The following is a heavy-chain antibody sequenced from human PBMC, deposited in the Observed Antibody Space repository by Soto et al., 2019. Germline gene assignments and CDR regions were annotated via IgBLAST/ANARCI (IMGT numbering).Heavy chain of an antibody. D-gene: IGHD3-10*01. CDR1: GFTFSTYG. J-gene: IGHJ6*02. CDR2: IWFDGTTK. V-gene: IGHV3-33*01. Sequence: QVQLVESGGGVVQPGRSLRLSCTASGFTFSTYGMHWVRQAPGKGLEWVALIWFDGTTKFYADSVKGRFTISRDNSKNTLYLQMNRLRAEDTAVYYCARAFGESTWGMDVWGQGTTVTVSS. CDR3: ARAFGESTWGMDV.